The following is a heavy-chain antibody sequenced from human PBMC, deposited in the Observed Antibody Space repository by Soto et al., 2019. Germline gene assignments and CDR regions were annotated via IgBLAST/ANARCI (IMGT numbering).Heavy chain of an antibody. Sequence: QITLKESGPTLVKPTQTLTLTCTFSGFSLSTSGVGVGWIRQPPGKALEWLALIYWDDDKRYSPSLKSRLTITKDTSKNQVVLTMTNMDPLDTATYYCAHHDYGDYLLDYWGQGTLVTVSS. J-gene: IGHJ4*02. CDR1: GFSLSTSGVG. CDR2: IYWDDDK. CDR3: AHHDYGDYLLDY. D-gene: IGHD4-17*01. V-gene: IGHV2-5*02.